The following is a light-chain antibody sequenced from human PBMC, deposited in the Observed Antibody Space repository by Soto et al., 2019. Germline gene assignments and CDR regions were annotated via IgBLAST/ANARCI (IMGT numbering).Light chain of an antibody. J-gene: IGLJ2*01. V-gene: IGLV9-49*01. CDR1: SGYSNYK. Sequence: QSVLTQPPSASASLGASVTLTCTLSSGYSNYKVDWYQQRPGKGPRFVMRVGTGGLVGSKGDGIPDRCSVLGSAVNRDLTTNYGQEEDDGDYHCWSDYGGGSNYVFGTGTKLTVL. CDR2: VGTGGLVG. CDR3: WSDYGGGSNYV.